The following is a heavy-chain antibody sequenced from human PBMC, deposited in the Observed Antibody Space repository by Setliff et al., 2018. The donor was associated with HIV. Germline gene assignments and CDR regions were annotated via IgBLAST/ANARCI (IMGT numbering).Heavy chain of an antibody. J-gene: IGHJ4*02. CDR2: ITPSGGSR. V-gene: IGHV1-46*01. Sequence: GASVKVSCKTSGYTVSSYSLHWVRQGPGQGLEWMGIITPSGGSRRYAQKFQGRRTMTRDMSTSTVHMDLSSLRPEDTAVYYCARYVDVYDILTGYHFDYWGQGTLVTVSS. D-gene: IGHD3-9*01. CDR3: ARYVDVYDILTGYHFDY. CDR1: GYTVSSYS.